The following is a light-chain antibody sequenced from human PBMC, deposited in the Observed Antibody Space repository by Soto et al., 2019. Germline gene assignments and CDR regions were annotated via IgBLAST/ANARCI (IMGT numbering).Light chain of an antibody. J-gene: IGKJ2*03. V-gene: IGKV1-8*01. CDR2: AAS. Sequence: AIRMTQSPSSFSASTGDRVTITCRASQGISSYLAWYQQKPGKAPKLLIYAASTLQSGVPSRFSGSGSRTDFTLTISCLQSEDFATYYCQQYYSYLLSFGQGTKLEIK. CDR1: QGISSY. CDR3: QQYYSYLLS.